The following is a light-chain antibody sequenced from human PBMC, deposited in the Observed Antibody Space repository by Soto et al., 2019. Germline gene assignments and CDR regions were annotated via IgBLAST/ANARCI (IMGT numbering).Light chain of an antibody. Sequence: EIVLTQSPATLSLSPGDIDTLSCRDSQSVSSYLAWYQQKPGQAPRLLIYDASNRAAGIPARFSGSGSGTDFTLTITSLEPEDFAVYYCQQRSNWPSTFGGGTKVEIK. V-gene: IGKV3-11*01. J-gene: IGKJ4*01. CDR1: QSVSSY. CDR2: DAS. CDR3: QQRSNWPST.